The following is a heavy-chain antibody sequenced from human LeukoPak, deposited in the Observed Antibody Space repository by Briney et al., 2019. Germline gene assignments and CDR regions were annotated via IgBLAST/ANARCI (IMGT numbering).Heavy chain of an antibody. CDR2: INHSGST. CDR1: GGSISSSSYY. J-gene: IGHJ2*01. D-gene: IGHD3-22*01. CDR3: ARGRDYYDSSGYYYSWYFDL. Sequence: PSETLSLTCTVSGGSISSSSYYWGWIRQPPGKGLEWIGEINHSGSTNYNPSLKSRVTISVDTSKNQFSLKLSSVTAADTAVYYCARGRDYYDSSGYYYSWYFDLWGRGTLVTVSS. V-gene: IGHV4-39*07.